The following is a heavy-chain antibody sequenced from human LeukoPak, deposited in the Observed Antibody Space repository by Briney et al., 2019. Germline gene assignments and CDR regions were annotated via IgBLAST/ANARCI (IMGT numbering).Heavy chain of an antibody. D-gene: IGHD4-17*01. J-gene: IGHJ1*01. Sequence: GGSLRLSCAASGFTFSSYGMHWVRQAPGKGLEWVSFIWYDGSTKYYGDSVKGRFTISRDNSKKTLYLQMNSLRVEDTAVYYGARGYDYDDAEYLQHWGQGTLVTVS. CDR1: GFTFSSYG. CDR2: IWYDGSTK. V-gene: IGHV3-33*01. CDR3: ARGYDYDDAEYLQH.